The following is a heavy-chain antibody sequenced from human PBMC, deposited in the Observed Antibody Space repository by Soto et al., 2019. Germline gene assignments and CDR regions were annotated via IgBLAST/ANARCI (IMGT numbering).Heavy chain of an antibody. CDR3: ARSMKTKYLYCMAV. J-gene: IGHJ6*01. Sequence: QVQLVQSGAEVREPGSSVKVSCEASGGTFRSYAINWVRQAPGQGLEWMGGIIPMFGKPNYAEKFLRRVTISADESTRTAYMVVTRLKSEDPAAYYCARSMKTKYLYCMAVWGLGTTVTASS. D-gene: IGHD2-2*01. CDR2: IIPMFGKP. CDR1: GGTFRSYA. V-gene: IGHV1-69*01.